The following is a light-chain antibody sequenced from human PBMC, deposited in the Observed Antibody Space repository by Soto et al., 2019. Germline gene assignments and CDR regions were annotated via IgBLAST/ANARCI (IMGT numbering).Light chain of an antibody. CDR1: QSVNSR. J-gene: IGKJ5*01. CDR2: DAS. Sequence: EIVLTQSPGTLSLSPGERATLSCRASQSVNSRLAWYHHKPGEAPRLLISDASIRAAGIPDRFSGSGSGTDFTLTISRLEPEDFALYYCQQYVVCSLLTFGRGTRLEIK. CDR3: QQYVVCSLLT. V-gene: IGKV3-20*01.